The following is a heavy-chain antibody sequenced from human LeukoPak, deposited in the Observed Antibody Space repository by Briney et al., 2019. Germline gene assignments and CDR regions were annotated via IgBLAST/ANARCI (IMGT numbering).Heavy chain of an antibody. V-gene: IGHV4-34*01. Sequence: SETLSLTCPVSGVSISSYYWSWIRQTPGKGLEWIGEINHSGSTNYNPSLKSRVTISVDTSKNQFSLKLSSVTAADTAVYYCAAPGIAVAGTPYDYWGQGTLVTVSS. J-gene: IGHJ4*02. CDR2: INHSGST. CDR1: GVSISSYY. D-gene: IGHD6-19*01. CDR3: AAPGIAVAGTPYDY.